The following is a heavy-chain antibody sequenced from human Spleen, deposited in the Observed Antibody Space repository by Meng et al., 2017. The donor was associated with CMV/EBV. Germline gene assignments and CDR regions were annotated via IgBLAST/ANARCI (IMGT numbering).Heavy chain of an antibody. D-gene: IGHD3-3*01. Sequence: AGGSISSSSYYWGWIRQPPGKGLEWIGSIYYSGSTSYNPSLKSRVTISVDTSKNQFSLKLSSVTAADTAVYYCASSVTIFGVVNLYWGQGTLVTVSS. CDR1: GGSISSSSYY. J-gene: IGHJ4*02. V-gene: IGHV4-39*01. CDR2: IYYSGST. CDR3: ASSVTIFGVVNLY.